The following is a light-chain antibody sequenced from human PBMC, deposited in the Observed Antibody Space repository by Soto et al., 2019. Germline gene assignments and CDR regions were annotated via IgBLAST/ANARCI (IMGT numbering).Light chain of an antibody. Sequence: QAVVTQEPSVSVSPGGAVTLSCGLSSGSVSTTYYPSWYQQTPGQTPHTLIYDTDTRPSGVPDRFSGSILGNKAALTITGAQADDESHYYCVLSMGGGLWVFGGGTKVTVL. CDR2: DTD. CDR1: SGSVSTTYY. J-gene: IGLJ3*02. V-gene: IGLV8-61*01. CDR3: VLSMGGGLWV.